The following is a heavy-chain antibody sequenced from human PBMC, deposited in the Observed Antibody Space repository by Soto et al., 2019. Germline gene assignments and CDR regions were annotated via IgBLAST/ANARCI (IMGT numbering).Heavy chain of an antibody. Sequence: QVQLVQSGAEVKRPGASVKVSCKASGYTFTGYAFSWVRQAPGQGLEWMGWISAYSGHTVYSQKFQDRVTMTTDPSTTTTYLEVRSLGSDDTAVYYCARCSSDYSDDGLSLKYWGLGTLVTVS. D-gene: IGHD4-17*01. CDR1: GYTFTGYA. CDR3: ARCSSDYSDDGLSLKY. V-gene: IGHV1-18*01. CDR2: ISAYSGHT. J-gene: IGHJ1*01.